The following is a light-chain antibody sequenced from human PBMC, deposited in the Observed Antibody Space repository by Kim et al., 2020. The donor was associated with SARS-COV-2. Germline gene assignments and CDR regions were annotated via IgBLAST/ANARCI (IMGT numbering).Light chain of an antibody. CDR3: QQSYTIPLFI. Sequence: SVGDRVTITRRSSQSISNYLNWYQKKPGKAPKLLIYAASNLQRGVPSRFIGRGSGTDFTLTIISLQPEDFATYYCQQSYTIPLFIFGPGTKVDIK. V-gene: IGKV1-39*01. CDR1: QSISNY. J-gene: IGKJ3*01. CDR2: AAS.